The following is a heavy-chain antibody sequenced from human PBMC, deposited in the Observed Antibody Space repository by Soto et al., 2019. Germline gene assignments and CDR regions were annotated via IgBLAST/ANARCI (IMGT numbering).Heavy chain of an antibody. CDR3: TSFGLRFLEWLSKPPNGMDV. V-gene: IGHV3-15*01. J-gene: IGHJ6*02. CDR2: IKSKTDGGTT. CDR1: GFTFSNAW. Sequence: KPVGALRVSGAAFGFTFSNAWMSWVRQAPGKGLEWVGRIKSKTDGGTTDYAAPVKGRFTISRDDSKNTLYLQMNSLKTEDTAVYYCTSFGLRFLEWLSKPPNGMDVWGQGTTVTVSS. D-gene: IGHD3-3*01.